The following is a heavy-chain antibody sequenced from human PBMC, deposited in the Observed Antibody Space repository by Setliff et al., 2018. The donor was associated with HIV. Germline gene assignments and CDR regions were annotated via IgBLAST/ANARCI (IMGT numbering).Heavy chain of an antibody. CDR3: VRHGRVRIQRRTGIDY. Sequence: SETLSLTCSDSGGSISSSSYYGGWIRQPPGKGLEWIGSIYYSGSTYYNPSLKSRVTISVDTSKKQFSLKLTSVTAADTAVYYCVRHGRVRIQRRTGIDYWGQGTLVTVSS. J-gene: IGHJ4*02. D-gene: IGHD5-18*01. V-gene: IGHV4-39*01. CDR2: IYYSGST. CDR1: GGSISSSSYY.